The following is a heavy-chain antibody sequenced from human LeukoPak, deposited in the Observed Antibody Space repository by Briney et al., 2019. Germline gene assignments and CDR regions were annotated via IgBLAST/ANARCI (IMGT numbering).Heavy chain of an antibody. CDR3: AQDGYCGDAHCYTGAIEM. J-gene: IGHJ3*02. CDR1: GFTFSTYA. D-gene: IGHD2-21*01. Sequence: GGSLRLSCRVSGFTFSTYAMSWARQAPGKGLEWVSAISSSGSATHFADSVKGRFIISRDNSKNTLYLEMKSLRAEDTALYFCAQDGYCGDAHCYTGAIEMWGQGTMVTVSS. V-gene: IGHV3-23*01. CDR2: ISSSGSAT.